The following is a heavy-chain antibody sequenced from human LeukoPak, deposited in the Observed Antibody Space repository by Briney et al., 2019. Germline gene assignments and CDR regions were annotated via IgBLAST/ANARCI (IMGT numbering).Heavy chain of an antibody. CDR1: GFTFSSYA. V-gene: IGHV3-30*01. CDR3: ARAVVEVNYYYYMDV. CDR2: ISYDGSNK. J-gene: IGHJ6*03. D-gene: IGHD2-15*01. Sequence: GGSLRLSCAASGFTFSSYAMHWVRQAPGKGLEWVAVISYDGSNKYYADSVKGRFTISRDNSKSTLYLQMNSLKAEDTAVYYCARAVVEVNYYYYMDVWGKGTTVTVSS.